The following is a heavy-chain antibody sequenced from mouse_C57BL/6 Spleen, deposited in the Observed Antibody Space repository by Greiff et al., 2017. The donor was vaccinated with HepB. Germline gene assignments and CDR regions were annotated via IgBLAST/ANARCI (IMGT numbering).Heavy chain of an antibody. V-gene: IGHV1-26*01. CDR1: GYTFTDYY. J-gene: IGHJ2*01. Sequence: EVQLQQSGPELVKPGASVKISCKASGYTFTDYYMNWVKQSHGKSLEWIGDINPNNGGTSYNQKFKGKATLTVDKSSSTAYMELRSLTSEDSAVYYCARGPLYDGYYLPFDYWGQGTTLTVSS. CDR3: ARGPLYDGYYLPFDY. D-gene: IGHD2-3*01. CDR2: INPNNGGT.